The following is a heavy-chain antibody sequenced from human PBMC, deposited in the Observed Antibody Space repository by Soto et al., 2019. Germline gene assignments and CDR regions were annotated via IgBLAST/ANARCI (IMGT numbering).Heavy chain of an antibody. D-gene: IGHD2-15*01. J-gene: IGHJ6*03. V-gene: IGHV4-34*01. CDR3: ARVVHCSGGSCYFGQVWYMDV. Sequence: SETLSLTCAVYGGSFSGYYWSWIRQPPGKGLEWIGEINHSGSTNYNPSLKSRVTISVDTSKNQFSLKLSSVTAADTAVYCCARVVHCSGGSCYFGQVWYMDVWGKGTTVTVSS. CDR2: INHSGST. CDR1: GGSFSGYY.